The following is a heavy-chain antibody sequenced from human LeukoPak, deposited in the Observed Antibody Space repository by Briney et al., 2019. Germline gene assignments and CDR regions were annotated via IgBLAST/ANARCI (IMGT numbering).Heavy chain of an antibody. CDR1: GFTFSSYE. CDR3: ARAGYGELFSY. J-gene: IGHJ4*02. D-gene: IGHD3-10*01. CDR2: ISSSGGTI. V-gene: IGHV3-48*03. Sequence: GGSLRLSCAASGFTFSSYEMNWVRQAPGKGLEWVSYISSSGGTIYYADSVKGRFTISRDNAKNSLYLQMNSLRAEDTAVYYCARAGYGELFSYWGQGTLVTVSS.